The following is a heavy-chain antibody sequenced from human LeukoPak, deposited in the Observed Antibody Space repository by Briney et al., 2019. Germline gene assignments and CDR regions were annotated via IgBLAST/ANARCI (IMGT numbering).Heavy chain of an antibody. J-gene: IGHJ4*02. CDR3: ARGGSTFGC. V-gene: IGHV3-7*05. CDR2: IKHDGSET. D-gene: IGHD1-26*01. Sequence: GGSLRLSCAASGFTFSSYWMSWVRQAPGKGLEWVANIKHDGSETYYVDSVKGRFSISRDNAKNSLDLQMHSPRDEDTAVYFCARGGSTFGCWGRGTLVTVSS. CDR1: GFTFSSYW.